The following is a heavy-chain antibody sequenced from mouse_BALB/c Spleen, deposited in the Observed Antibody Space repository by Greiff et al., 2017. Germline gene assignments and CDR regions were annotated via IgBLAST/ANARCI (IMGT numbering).Heavy chain of an antibody. CDR3: GGYRDDKCIDY. V-gene: IGHV14-3*02. J-gene: IGHJ2*01. CDR1: GFNIKDTY. CDR2: IDPANGNT. Sequence: VQLQQSGAELVKPGASVKLSCTASGFNIKDTYMHWVKQRPEQGLEWIGRIDPANGNTKYDPKFQGKATITADTSSNTAYLQLSSRTSEDTAVYYCGGYRDDKCIDYWGQGTTLTVSS. D-gene: IGHD2-14*01.